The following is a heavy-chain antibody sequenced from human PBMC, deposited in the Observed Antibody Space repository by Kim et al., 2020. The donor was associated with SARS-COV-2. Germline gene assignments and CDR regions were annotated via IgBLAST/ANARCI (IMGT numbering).Heavy chain of an antibody. Sequence: GGSLSLSCTASGFTLNYFWMTWVRQAPGKGMEWVANIRYAGNERNYVDSVKGRFTISRDNAKNSLYLQMNVLRVDDMAVYSCARGRPLEIWSQGTTVIVS. CDR2: IRYAGNER. V-gene: IGHV3-7*01. J-gene: IGHJ3*02. D-gene: IGHD6-25*01. CDR3: ARGRPLEI. CDR1: GFTLNYFW.